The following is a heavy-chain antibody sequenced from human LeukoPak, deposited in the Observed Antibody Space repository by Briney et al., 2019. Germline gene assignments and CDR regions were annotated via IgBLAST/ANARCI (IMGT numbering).Heavy chain of an antibody. D-gene: IGHD3-22*01. J-gene: IGHJ3*02. CDR3: AAAKQYYYDSRAFDI. Sequence: PGGSLRLSCAASGFTFSSYWMHWVRQAPGKGLVWVSRINSDGSSTSYADSVKGRFTISRDNAKNTLYLQMNSLRAEDTAVYYCAAAKQYYYDSRAFDIWGQGTMVTVSS. CDR2: INSDGSST. CDR1: GFTFSSYW. V-gene: IGHV3-74*01.